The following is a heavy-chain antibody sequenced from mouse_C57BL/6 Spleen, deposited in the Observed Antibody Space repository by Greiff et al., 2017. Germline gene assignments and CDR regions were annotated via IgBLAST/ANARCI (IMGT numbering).Heavy chain of an antibody. Sequence: EVQLVESGGGLVKPGGSLKLSCAASGFTFSSYAMSWVRQTPEKRLEWVATISDGGSYTYYPDNVKGRFTISRDNAKNNLYLQMSHLKSEDTAMYYCARGDSHFDYWGQGTTLTVSS. CDR3: ARGDSHFDY. V-gene: IGHV5-4*01. CDR1: GFTFSSYA. D-gene: IGHD2-12*01. CDR2: ISDGGSYT. J-gene: IGHJ2*01.